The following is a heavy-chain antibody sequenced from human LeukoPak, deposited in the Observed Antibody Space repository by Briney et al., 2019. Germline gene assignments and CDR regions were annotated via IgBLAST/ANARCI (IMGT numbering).Heavy chain of an antibody. CDR1: GCTFSSYA. J-gene: IGHJ5*02. CDR3: AILGYCSGASCYSTGP. V-gene: IGHV1-69*13. D-gene: IGHD2-15*01. Sequence: SVKVSCKASGCTFSSYAISLVRQAPGQGLEWMGGIIPIFGTANYAQKFQGRVTITADESTRTAYMQLRSLRSEDTAVYYCAILGYCSGASCYSTGPWGQGTLVTVSS. CDR2: IIPIFGTA.